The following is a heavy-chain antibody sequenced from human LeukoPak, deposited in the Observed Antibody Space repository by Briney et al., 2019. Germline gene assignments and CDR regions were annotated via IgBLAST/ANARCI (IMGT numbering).Heavy chain of an antibody. CDR3: ASLGYCSSTSCYSSDY. Sequence: SGTLSLTCAVYGGSFSGYYWSWIRQPPGKGLEWIGEINHSGSTNYNPSLKSRVTISVDTSKNQFSLKLSSVTAADTAVYYCASLGYCSSTSCYSSDYWGQGTLVTVSS. CDR1: GGSFSGYY. J-gene: IGHJ4*02. V-gene: IGHV4-34*01. D-gene: IGHD2-2*01. CDR2: INHSGST.